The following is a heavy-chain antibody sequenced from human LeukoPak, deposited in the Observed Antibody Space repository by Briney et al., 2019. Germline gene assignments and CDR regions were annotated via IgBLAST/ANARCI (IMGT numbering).Heavy chain of an antibody. Sequence: ASVKVSCKASGYTFTTSCISWARQAPGQGLEWMGWISAYNGNTNYAQKLQGRVTMTTETSTTTAYMKLRSLRSDDTAVYYCARGTWSDAFDIWGQGTMLTVSS. CDR2: ISAYNGNT. V-gene: IGHV1-18*01. J-gene: IGHJ3*02. D-gene: IGHD6-13*01. CDR1: GYTFTTSC. CDR3: ARGTWSDAFDI.